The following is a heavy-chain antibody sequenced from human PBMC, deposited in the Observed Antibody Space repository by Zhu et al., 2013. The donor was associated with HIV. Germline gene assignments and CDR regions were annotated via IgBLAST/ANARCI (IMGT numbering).Heavy chain of an antibody. CDR2: IIPIFGTA. Sequence: QVQLVQSGAEVKKPGSSVKVSCKASGGTFSSYAISWVRQAPGQGLEWMGGIIPIFGTANYAQKFQGRVTITADESTSTAYMELSSLRSEDTAVYYCARGYCSSTSCYAGGYYYYYYGMDVWGQGTTVTVSS. CDR3: ARGYCSSTSCYAGGYYYYYYGMDV. D-gene: IGHD2-2*01. CDR1: GGTFSSYA. V-gene: IGHV1-69*01. J-gene: IGHJ6*02.